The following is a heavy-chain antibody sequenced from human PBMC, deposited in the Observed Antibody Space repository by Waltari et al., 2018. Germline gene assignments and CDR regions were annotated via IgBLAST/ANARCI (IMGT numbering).Heavy chain of an antibody. D-gene: IGHD1-26*01. Sequence: LLESGGGLVQPGGSLRLSCVASGFAFKSYAMAWVRQAPGKGLKWVPTITAFGSGTYYADAMRGRCIISRDNSRSTLYLQVSSLSADDTAVYYCAKAVGASQFFDYWGRGTLVTVSS. CDR3: AKAVGASQFFDY. CDR2: ITAFGSGT. V-gene: IGHV3-23*01. J-gene: IGHJ4*02. CDR1: GFAFKSYA.